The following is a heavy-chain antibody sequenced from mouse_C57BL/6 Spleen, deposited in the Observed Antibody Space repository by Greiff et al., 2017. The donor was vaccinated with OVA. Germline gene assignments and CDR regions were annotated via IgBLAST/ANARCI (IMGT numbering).Heavy chain of an antibody. Sequence: QVQLQQPGAELVMPGASVKLSCKASGYTFTSYWMHWVKQRPGQGLEWIGEIDPSDSYTNYNQKFKGKSTLTVDKSSRTAYMQLSSLTSEDSAVYYCARVRDYDGFAYGGQGTLVTVSA. CDR3: ARVRDYDGFAY. CDR2: IDPSDSYT. J-gene: IGHJ3*01. CDR1: GYTFTSYW. V-gene: IGHV1-69*01. D-gene: IGHD2-4*01.